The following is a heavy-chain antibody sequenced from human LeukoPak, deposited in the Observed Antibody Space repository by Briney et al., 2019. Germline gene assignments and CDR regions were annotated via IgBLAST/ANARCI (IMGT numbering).Heavy chain of an antibody. V-gene: IGHV3-30*18. CDR1: GFTFSSYG. J-gene: IGHJ4*02. CDR3: AKPAIAAAVYYFDY. D-gene: IGHD6-13*01. Sequence: GGSLRLSCAASGFTFSSYGMHWVRQAPGKGLEWVAVISYDGSNKYYADSVKGRFTISRDNSKNTLYLQMNSLRAEDTAVYYCAKPAIAAAVYYFDYWGQGALVTVSS. CDR2: ISYDGSNK.